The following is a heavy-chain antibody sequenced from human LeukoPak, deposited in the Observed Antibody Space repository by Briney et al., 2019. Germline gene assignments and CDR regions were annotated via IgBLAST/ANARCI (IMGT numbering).Heavy chain of an antibody. D-gene: IGHD3-22*01. CDR1: GGSISSGDYY. CDR2: IYYSGST. V-gene: IGHV4-31*03. Sequence: SETLSLTCTVSGGSISSGDYYWSWIRQHPGKGLEWIGYIYYSGSTYYKPSLKSRVTISVDTSKNQFSLKLSSVTAADTAMYYCAKTDSSGYYADYWGQGTLVTVSS. CDR3: AKTDSSGYYADY. J-gene: IGHJ4*02.